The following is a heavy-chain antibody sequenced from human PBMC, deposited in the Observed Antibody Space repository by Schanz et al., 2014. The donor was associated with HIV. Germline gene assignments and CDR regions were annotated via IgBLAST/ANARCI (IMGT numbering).Heavy chain of an antibody. V-gene: IGHV3-11*01. CDR2: ISSGGSTK. D-gene: IGHD1-26*01. CDR1: GFTFNTFY. Sequence: QVQLVESGGALVNPGSSLRLSCAASGFTFNTFYMSWIRQAPGKGLEWISYISSGGSTKYYADSVKGRFTISRDNAKNSLYLQMNSLTPEDTAVYYCARGPKWEGLMDVWGQGTTVIVSS. CDR3: ARGPKWEGLMDV. J-gene: IGHJ6*02.